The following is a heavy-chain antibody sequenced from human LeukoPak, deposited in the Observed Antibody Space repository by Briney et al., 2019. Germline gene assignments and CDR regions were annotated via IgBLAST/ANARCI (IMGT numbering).Heavy chain of an antibody. J-gene: IGHJ3*02. Sequence: PSETLSLTCTVSGYSISSGYYWGWIRQPPGKGLEWIGSFYGSGNTYYNPSLKSRVTISVDTSKNQFSLKVRSVTAADTAVYYCARLELRDDAFDIGGQGTMVTVSS. CDR1: GYSISSGYY. CDR2: FYGSGNT. D-gene: IGHD1-7*01. CDR3: ARLELRDDAFDI. V-gene: IGHV4-38-2*02.